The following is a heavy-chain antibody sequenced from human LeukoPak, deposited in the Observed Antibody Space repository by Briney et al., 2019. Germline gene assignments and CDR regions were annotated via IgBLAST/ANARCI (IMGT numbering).Heavy chain of an antibody. CDR3: ARARKNRYFDL. CDR1: GGSFSGYY. Sequence: SETLSLTCAVYGGSFSGYYWSWIRQPPGKGLEWVGYIYNSGSTNYNPSLKSRVTISVDTSKNQFSLKLSSVTAADTAVYYCARARKNRYFDLWGRGTLVTVSS. D-gene: IGHD1-14*01. V-gene: IGHV4-34*01. J-gene: IGHJ2*01. CDR2: IYNSGST.